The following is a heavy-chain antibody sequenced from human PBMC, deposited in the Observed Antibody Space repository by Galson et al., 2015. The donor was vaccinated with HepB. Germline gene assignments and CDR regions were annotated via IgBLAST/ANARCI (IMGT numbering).Heavy chain of an antibody. CDR2: IRLNSGSI. Sequence: SLRLSCAASGFTFDDSAMHWVRQAPGKGLEWVSGIRLNSGSICYADSVKGRFTISRDNAKNSLYLQMNSLRAEDKALYYCAKDIEWEVNSSFDNFGQGTLVNASS. CDR1: GFTFDDSA. V-gene: IGHV3-9*01. CDR3: AKDIEWEVNSSFDN. D-gene: IGHD1-26*01. J-gene: IGHJ4*02.